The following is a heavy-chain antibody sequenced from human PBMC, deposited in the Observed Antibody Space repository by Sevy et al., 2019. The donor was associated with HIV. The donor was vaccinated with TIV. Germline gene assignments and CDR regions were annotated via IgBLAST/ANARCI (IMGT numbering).Heavy chain of an antibody. V-gene: IGHV3-30*04. Sequence: GGSLRLSSAASGFTFSSYAMHWVRQAPGKGLEWVAVISYDGSNKYYADSVKGRFTISRDNSKNTLYLQMNSLRAEDTAVYYCARVSYGSGSYNTDWGYGMDVWGQGTTVTVSS. CDR1: GFTFSSYA. D-gene: IGHD3-10*01. J-gene: IGHJ6*02. CDR2: ISYDGSNK. CDR3: ARVSYGSGSYNTDWGYGMDV.